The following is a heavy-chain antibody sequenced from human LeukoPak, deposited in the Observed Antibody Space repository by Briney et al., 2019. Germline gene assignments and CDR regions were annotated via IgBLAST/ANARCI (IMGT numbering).Heavy chain of an antibody. J-gene: IGHJ4*02. Sequence: SETLSLTCTVSGFSISGGYYWGWIRQPPGEGLEWIANIYHSGTTYYNPSLKSRVTISVDTSKNQFSLKLTSMTAADTAVYYCARAGYYGSGSYYNLRGRFDYWGQGTLVTVSS. CDR3: ARAGYYGSGSYYNLRGRFDY. CDR1: GFSISGGYY. CDR2: IYHSGTT. D-gene: IGHD3-10*01. V-gene: IGHV4-38-2*02.